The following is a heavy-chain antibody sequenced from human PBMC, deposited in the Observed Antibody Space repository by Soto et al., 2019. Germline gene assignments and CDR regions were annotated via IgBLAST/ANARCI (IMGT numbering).Heavy chain of an antibody. D-gene: IGHD6-6*01. CDR2: IIPIFGTA. J-gene: IGHJ6*02. CDR3: ARGDVEYSSSPSVGNYYYYYGMDV. Sequence: QVQLVQSGAEVKKPGSSVKVSCKASGGTFSSYAISWVRQAPGQGLEWMGGIIPIFGTANYAQKFQGRVTITADESTSTDYMELSSLRSEDTAVYYCARGDVEYSSSPSVGNYYYYYGMDVWGQGTTVTVSS. CDR1: GGTFSSYA. V-gene: IGHV1-69*01.